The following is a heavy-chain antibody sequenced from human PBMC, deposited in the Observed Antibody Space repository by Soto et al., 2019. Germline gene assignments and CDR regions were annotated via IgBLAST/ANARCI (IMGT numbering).Heavy chain of an antibody. CDR2: MWFDGSHT. V-gene: IGHV3-33*01. CDR1: GFTFSAYA. Sequence: QVQLVESGGGVVQPGRSLRLSCAASGFTFSAYAMHWVRQAPGKGLEWVAVMWFDGSHTYYAGSVKGRFAISRDNSKNTLYPQMNSLRVEDTAVYYCARDDSRGYSGYDIDYWGQGTLVTVSS. J-gene: IGHJ4*02. CDR3: ARDDSRGYSGYDIDY. D-gene: IGHD5-12*01.